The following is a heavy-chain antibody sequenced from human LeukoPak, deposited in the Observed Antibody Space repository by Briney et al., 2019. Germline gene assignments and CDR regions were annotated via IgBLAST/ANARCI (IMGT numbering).Heavy chain of an antibody. V-gene: IGHV3-21*01. D-gene: IGHD2-15*01. CDR3: AREEGGPGFDY. CDR1: GFTVSSNY. CDR2: ISTSSSYI. J-gene: IGHJ4*02. Sequence: NPGGSLRLSCAASGFTVSSNYMNWVRQAPGKGLEWVSSISTSSSYIYYADSVKGRFTVSRDNAKNSLYLQMNSLRAEDTAVYYCAREEGGPGFDYWGQGALVSVSS.